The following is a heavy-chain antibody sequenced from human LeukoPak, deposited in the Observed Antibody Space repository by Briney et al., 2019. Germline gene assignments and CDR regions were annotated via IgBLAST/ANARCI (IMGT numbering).Heavy chain of an antibody. CDR2: ISSSSSYI. Sequence: PGGSLRLSCAASGFTFSSYSMNWVRQAPGKGLEWVSSISSSSSYIYYADSVKGRFTISRDNAKNSLYLQMNSRRAEDTAVYYCARDSVAVAEDWGQGTLVAVSS. V-gene: IGHV3-21*01. J-gene: IGHJ4*02. D-gene: IGHD6-19*01. CDR3: ARDSVAVAED. CDR1: GFTFSSYS.